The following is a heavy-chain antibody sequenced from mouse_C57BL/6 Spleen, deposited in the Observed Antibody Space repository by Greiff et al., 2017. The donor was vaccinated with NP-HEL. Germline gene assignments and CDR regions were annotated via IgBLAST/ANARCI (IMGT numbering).Heavy chain of an antibody. CDR3: ARFTTDAMDY. D-gene: IGHD1-1*01. CDR2: IYPGDGDT. J-gene: IGHJ4*01. CDR1: GYAFSSSW. Sequence: VQLQQSGPELVKPGASVKISCKASGYAFSSSWMHWVKQRPGQGLEWIGRIYPGDGDTNYNGKFKGKATLTADKSSSTAYMQLSSLTSEDSAVYFCARFTTDAMDYWGQGTSVTVSS. V-gene: IGHV1-82*01.